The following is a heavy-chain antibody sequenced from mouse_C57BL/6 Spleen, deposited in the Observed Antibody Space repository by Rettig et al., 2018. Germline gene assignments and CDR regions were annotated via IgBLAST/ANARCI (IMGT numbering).Heavy chain of an antibody. CDR3: ARSYGNYLFDY. V-gene: IGHV1-52*01. D-gene: IGHD2-1*01. CDR1: GYTFTSYW. Sequence: QVQLQQPGAELVRPGSSVKLSCKASGYTFTSYWMHWVKQRPIQGLEWIGNIDPSDSETHYNQKFKDKATLTVDKSSSTAYMQLSSLTSEDSAVYYCARSYGNYLFDYWGQGTTLTVSS. CDR2: IDPSDSET. J-gene: IGHJ2*01.